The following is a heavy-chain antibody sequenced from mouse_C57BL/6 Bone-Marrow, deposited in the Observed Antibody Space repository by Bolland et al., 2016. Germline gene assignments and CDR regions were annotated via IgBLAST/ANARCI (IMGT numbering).Heavy chain of an antibody. Sequence: TGGGTNYNSALKSRLSISKDNSKSQVFLKMNSLQTDDTVRYYCARMGSAMDYWGQGTLV. CDR2: TGGGT. V-gene: IGHV2-9-1*01. D-gene: IGHD2-1*01. CDR3: ARMGSAMDY. J-gene: IGHJ3*01.